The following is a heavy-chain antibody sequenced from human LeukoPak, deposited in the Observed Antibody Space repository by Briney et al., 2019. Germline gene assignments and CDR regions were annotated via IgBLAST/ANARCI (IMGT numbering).Heavy chain of an antibody. J-gene: IGHJ5*02. CDR1: RFTFSGYA. CDR2: IDASGVNT. CDR3: AKGSGSGWYGWFDP. V-gene: IGHV3-23*01. Sequence: PGGSLRLSCAASRFTFSGYAMYWVRQAPGKGLEWVSCIDASGVNTYYADSVKGRFTISRDNSRNTLYLQMNSLRAEDTAVYSCAKGSGSGWYGWFDPWGQGTLVTVSS. D-gene: IGHD6-19*01.